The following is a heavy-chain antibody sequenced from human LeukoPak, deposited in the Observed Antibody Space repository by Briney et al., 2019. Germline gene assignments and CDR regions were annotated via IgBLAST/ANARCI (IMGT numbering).Heavy chain of an antibody. CDR3: AKDKVSRPALSGGIDY. D-gene: IGHD2-15*01. J-gene: IGHJ4*02. Sequence: QPGGSLRLSCAASGFTFDDYAMHWVRQAPGKGLEWVSGISWNSGSIGYADSVKGRFTISRDNAKNSLYLQMNSLRAEDTALYYCAKDKVSRPALSGGIDYWGQGTLVTVSS. CDR1: GFTFDDYA. CDR2: ISWNSGSI. V-gene: IGHV3-9*01.